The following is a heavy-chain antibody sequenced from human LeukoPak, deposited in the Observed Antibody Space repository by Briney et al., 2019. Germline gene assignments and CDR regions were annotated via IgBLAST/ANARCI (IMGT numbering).Heavy chain of an antibody. Sequence: SETLSLICSVSGGSISSPYYYWGWIRQPPGKGLEWIGYIYYSGSTNYSPSLKSRVTISVDTSKNQFSLKLSSVTAADTAVYYCARHTGDYVPDYWGQGTLVTVSS. V-gene: IGHV4-61*05. D-gene: IGHD4-17*01. CDR3: ARHTGDYVPDY. CDR1: GGSISSPYYY. J-gene: IGHJ4*02. CDR2: IYYSGST.